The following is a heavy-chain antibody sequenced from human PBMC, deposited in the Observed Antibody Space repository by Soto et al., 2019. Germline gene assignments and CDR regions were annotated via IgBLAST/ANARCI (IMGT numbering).Heavy chain of an antibody. CDR1: GGSISSSSYY. Sequence: SETLSLTCTVSGGSISSSSYYWGWIRQPPGKGPEWIGSIYYSGSTYHNPSLKSRVTISVDTSKKQFSLKLSSVTATDTAVYYCASGSAYFYTSEYFHHWGQGPLVTVSS. D-gene: IGHD3-10*01. CDR2: IYYSGST. J-gene: IGHJ1*01. V-gene: IGHV4-39*01. CDR3: ASGSAYFYTSEYFHH.